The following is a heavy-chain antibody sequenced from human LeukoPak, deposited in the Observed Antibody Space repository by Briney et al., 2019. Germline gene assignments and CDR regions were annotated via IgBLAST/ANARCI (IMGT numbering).Heavy chain of an antibody. CDR1: GFTFSSYG. V-gene: IGHV3-33*01. Sequence: PGGSLRLSCAASGFTFSSYGMHWVRQAPGKGLEWVAVIWYDGSNKYYADSVKGRFTISRDNSKNTPYLQMNSLRAEDTAVYYCARDGTVRGVTHFDYWGQGTLVTVSS. CDR3: ARDGTVRGVTHFDY. CDR2: IWYDGSNK. D-gene: IGHD3-10*01. J-gene: IGHJ4*02.